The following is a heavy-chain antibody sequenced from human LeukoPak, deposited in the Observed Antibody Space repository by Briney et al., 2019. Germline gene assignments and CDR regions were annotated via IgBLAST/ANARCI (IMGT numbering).Heavy chain of an antibody. CDR1: GYTFTSYA. Sequence: RGASVKVSCKASGYTFTSYAMHWVRQAPGQRLEWMGWINAGNGNTKYSQKFQGRVTITRDTSASTAYMELSSLRSEDTAVYYCARATIFGVVTYFDYWGQGTLVTVSS. V-gene: IGHV1-3*01. D-gene: IGHD3-3*01. J-gene: IGHJ4*02. CDR2: INAGNGNT. CDR3: ARATIFGVVTYFDY.